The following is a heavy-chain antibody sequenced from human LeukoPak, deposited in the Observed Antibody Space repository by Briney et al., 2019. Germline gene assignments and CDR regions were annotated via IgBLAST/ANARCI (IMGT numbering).Heavy chain of an antibody. J-gene: IGHJ4*02. D-gene: IGHD1-26*01. V-gene: IGHV3-7*01. CDR1: GFTFSSYW. CDR2: IKQDGSEK. Sequence: GGSLRLSCAASGFTFSSYWMSWVRQAPGKGLEWVANIKQDGSEKYYVDSVKGRFTISRDNAKNSLYLQMNSLRAEDTAVYYCAKGGKWDVTPFDYWGQGTLVTVSS. CDR3: AKGGKWDVTPFDY.